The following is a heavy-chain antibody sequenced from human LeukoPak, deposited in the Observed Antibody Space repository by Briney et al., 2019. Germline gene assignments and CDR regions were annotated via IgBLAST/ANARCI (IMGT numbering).Heavy chain of an antibody. Sequence: GGSLRLSCAASGFTFSSYGMHWVRQAPGKGLGGVAVISYDGSNKYYSDSVKVRFTISRDNSKNTLYLQMNSLRAEDTAVYYCAKNPNYDFWSGPDYWGQGTLVTVSS. CDR3: AKNPNYDFWSGPDY. CDR1: GFTFSSYG. CDR2: ISYDGSNK. J-gene: IGHJ4*02. D-gene: IGHD3-3*01. V-gene: IGHV3-30*18.